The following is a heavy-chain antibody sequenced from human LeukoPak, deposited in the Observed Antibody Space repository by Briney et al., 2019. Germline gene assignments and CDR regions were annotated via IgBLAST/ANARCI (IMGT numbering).Heavy chain of an antibody. J-gene: IGHJ5*02. Sequence: SETLSLTCTVSGGSISSGGYYWSWIRQPAGKGLEWIGRIYSSENTNYNPSLKSRVTMSVDTSKNQFSLKLSSVTAADTAVYYCARGARTDSPNWFDPWGQGTLVTVSS. CDR1: GGSISSGGYY. V-gene: IGHV4-61*02. D-gene: IGHD2-21*01. CDR2: IYSSENT. CDR3: ARGARTDSPNWFDP.